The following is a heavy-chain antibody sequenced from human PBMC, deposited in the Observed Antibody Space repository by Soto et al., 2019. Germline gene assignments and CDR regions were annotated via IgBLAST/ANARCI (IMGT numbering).Heavy chain of an antibody. J-gene: IGHJ4*02. CDR2: IYYSGST. CDR3: ARGGSSSPYFDD. D-gene: IGHD6-13*01. CDR1: GGSISSGGYY. Sequence: QVQLQESGPGLVKPSQTLSLTCTVSGGSISSGGYYWGWIRQHPGKGLEWIGYIYYSGSTYYNPSLKSRVTISVDTSKKQFSLKLSSVTAADTAVYYCARGGSSSPYFDDWGQGTLVTVSS. V-gene: IGHV4-31*03.